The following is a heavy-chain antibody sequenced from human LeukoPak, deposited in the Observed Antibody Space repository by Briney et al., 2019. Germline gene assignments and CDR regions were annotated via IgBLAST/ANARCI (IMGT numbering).Heavy chain of an antibody. CDR3: AREGDYDILTGFGGD. CDR1: GYTFTSYY. CDR2: INPSGGST. D-gene: IGHD3-9*01. J-gene: IGHJ4*02. V-gene: IGHV1-46*01. Sequence: ASVKVSCKASGYTFTSYYMHWVRQAPGQGLEWMGIINPSGGSTSYAQRFQGRVTMTRDTSTSTVYMELSSLRSEDTAVYYCAREGDYDILTGFGGDWGQGTLVTVSS.